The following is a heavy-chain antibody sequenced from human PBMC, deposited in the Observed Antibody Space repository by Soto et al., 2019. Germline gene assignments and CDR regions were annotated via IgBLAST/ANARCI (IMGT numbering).Heavy chain of an antibody. Sequence: WGSLRLSCAASGFTFSTYAMHWVRQAPGNGLEWVALIWYDGSNKYYVDSVKGRFTISRDNSKNTLYLQMNSLRAEDTAVYYCTKAAYTTGYYYFDSWGQGTLVTVAS. CDR2: IWYDGSNK. D-gene: IGHD6-19*01. V-gene: IGHV3-33*06. CDR3: TKAAYTTGYYYFDS. J-gene: IGHJ4*02. CDR1: GFTFSTYA.